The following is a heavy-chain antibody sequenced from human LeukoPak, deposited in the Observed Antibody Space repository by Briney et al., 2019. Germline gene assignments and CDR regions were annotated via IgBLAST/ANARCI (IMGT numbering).Heavy chain of an antibody. V-gene: IGHV3-11*01. CDR2: ISRSGSTI. CDR3: ARARVVVPAAISHFAY. D-gene: IGHD2-2*01. J-gene: IGHJ4*02. Sequence: PGESLRLSCAASGFSFSDYYMSWIRQAPGKGLEWVSYISRSGSTIYYADSVKGRFTISRDNAKTSLYLQRNSLRAEDTAVYYSARARVVVPAAISHFAYWGEGTLVTASS. CDR1: GFSFSDYY.